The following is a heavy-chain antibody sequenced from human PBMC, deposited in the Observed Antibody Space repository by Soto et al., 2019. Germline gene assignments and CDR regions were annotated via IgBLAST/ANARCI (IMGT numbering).Heavy chain of an antibody. D-gene: IGHD3-22*01. Sequence: SETLSLTCAVYGGSFSGYYWSWIRQPPGKGLEWIGEINHSGSTNYNPSLKSRVTISVDTSKNQFSLKLSSVTAADTAVYYCARRTVITGLNDYWGQGTLVTVSS. V-gene: IGHV4-34*01. CDR3: ARRTVITGLNDY. CDR1: GGSFSGYY. J-gene: IGHJ4*02. CDR2: INHSGST.